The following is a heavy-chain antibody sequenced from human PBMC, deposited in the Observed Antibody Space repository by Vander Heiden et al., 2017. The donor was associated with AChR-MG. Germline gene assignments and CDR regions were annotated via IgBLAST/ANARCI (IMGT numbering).Heavy chain of an antibody. CDR1: GGSVSSGRYH. CDR2: IYYSGST. CDR3: ARDAPYYVWGSYRYPHYFDY. J-gene: IGHJ4*02. V-gene: IGHV4-61*01. D-gene: IGHD3-16*02. Sequence: QVQLQESGLVLVKPSETLSLTCTVSGGSVSSGRYHWGWIRQPPGKGLEWIGYIYYSGSTNYNPSLKSRVTISVDTSKNQFSLKLSSVTAADTAVYYCARDAPYYVWGSYRYPHYFDYWGQGTLVTVSS.